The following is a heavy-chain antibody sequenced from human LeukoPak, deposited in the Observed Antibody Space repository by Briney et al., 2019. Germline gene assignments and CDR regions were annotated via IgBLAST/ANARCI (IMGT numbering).Heavy chain of an antibody. CDR1: GDSVSSNSAA. CDR3: ASRIRYYDSSGYNYRYYYYMDV. V-gene: IGHV6-1*01. CDR2: TYYRSKWYN. J-gene: IGHJ6*03. D-gene: IGHD3-22*01. Sequence: SQTLSLTCAISGDSVSSNSAAWNWIRQSPSRGLEWLGRTYYRSKWYNDYAVSVKSRITINPDTSKNQFSLQLNSVTPEDTAVYYCASRIRYYDSSGYNYRYYYYMDVWGKGTTVTISS.